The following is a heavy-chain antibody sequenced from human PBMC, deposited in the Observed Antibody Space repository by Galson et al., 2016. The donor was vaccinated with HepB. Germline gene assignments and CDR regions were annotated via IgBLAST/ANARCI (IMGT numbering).Heavy chain of an antibody. CDR1: GDSVSRHTST. D-gene: IGHD3-3*01. V-gene: IGHV6-1*01. CDR3: VRGVTSVFGVLARFDP. CDR2: TYYRSRWYN. J-gene: IGHJ5*02. Sequence: CAISGDSVSRHTSTWNWIRQSPSRGLEWLGRTYYRSRWYNDYAESVKGRITINPDTSNNHFSLQLKSVTPEDTAVDYCVRGVTSVFGVLARFDPWGQGTLVTVSS.